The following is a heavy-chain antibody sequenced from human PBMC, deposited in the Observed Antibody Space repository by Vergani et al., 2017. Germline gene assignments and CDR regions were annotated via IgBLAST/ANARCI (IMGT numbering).Heavy chain of an antibody. CDR3: ASHTPTRFGEWTDTLDY. CDR2: INAGNGNT. Sequence: QVQLVQSGAEVKKPGASVKVSCKASGYTFTSYAMHWVRQAPGQRLEWMGWINAGNGNTKYSQKFQGRVTITRDTSARTAYMWLSSLRSEDTAVYYCASHTPTRFGEWTDTLDYWGQGTLVTVSS. V-gene: IGHV1-3*01. D-gene: IGHD3-10*01. J-gene: IGHJ4*02. CDR1: GYTFTSYA.